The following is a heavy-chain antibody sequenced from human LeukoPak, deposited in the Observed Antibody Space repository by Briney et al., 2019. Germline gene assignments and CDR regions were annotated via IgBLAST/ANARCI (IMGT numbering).Heavy chain of an antibody. Sequence: GGSLRLACAASGFTFSSYWMNWVRQAPGKGLEWVANIKQDGSEKYYVDSVKGRFTISRDNAKNSLYLQMNSLRAEDTAVYYCARDGVTMVRGVNVLDYHYYYMDVWGKGTTVTISS. J-gene: IGHJ6*03. D-gene: IGHD3-10*01. V-gene: IGHV3-7*01. CDR1: GFTFSSYW. CDR2: IKQDGSEK. CDR3: ARDGVTMVRGVNVLDYHYYYMDV.